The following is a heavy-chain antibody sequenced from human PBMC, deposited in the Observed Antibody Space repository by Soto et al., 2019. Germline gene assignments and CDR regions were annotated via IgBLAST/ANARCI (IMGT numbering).Heavy chain of an antibody. CDR1: GGTFSSYA. CDR3: ARDRTVRGGGGDY. D-gene: IGHD3-10*01. J-gene: IGHJ4*02. V-gene: IGHV1-69*01. Sequence: QVQLVQSGAEVKKPGSSVKVSCKASGGTFSSYAISWVRQAPGQGLEWMGGIIPIFGTANYAQKFQGRVTITAEESTSRAYMELSSLRSEETAVDYCARDRTVRGGGGDYWGQGTLVTVSS. CDR2: IIPIFGTA.